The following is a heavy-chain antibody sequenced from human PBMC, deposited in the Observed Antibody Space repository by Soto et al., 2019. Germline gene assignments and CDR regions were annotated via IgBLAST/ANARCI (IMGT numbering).Heavy chain of an antibody. CDR1: GFTFSSYA. D-gene: IGHD1-26*01. Sequence: GGSLRLSCAASGFTFSSYAMHWVRQAPGKGLEWVAVISYDGSNKYYADSVKGRFTISRDNSKDTLYLQMNSLRAEDTAVYYCARDDSGFSGSHYIDYFNYWGQGALVTVSS. V-gene: IGHV3-30-3*01. CDR2: ISYDGSNK. J-gene: IGHJ4*02. CDR3: ARDDSGFSGSHYIDYFNY.